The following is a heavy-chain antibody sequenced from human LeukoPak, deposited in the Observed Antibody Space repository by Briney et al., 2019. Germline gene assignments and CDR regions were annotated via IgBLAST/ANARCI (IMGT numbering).Heavy chain of an antibody. CDR3: AKSNPRADYYYYYMDV. Sequence: GGSLRLSCAASGFTFSSYGMHWVRQAPGKGLEWVAVIWYGGSNKYYADSVKGRFTISRDNSKNTLYLQMNSLRAEDTAVYYCAKSNPRADYYYYYMDVWGKGTTVTVSS. V-gene: IGHV3-33*08. J-gene: IGHJ6*03. CDR1: GFTFSSYG. CDR2: IWYGGSNK.